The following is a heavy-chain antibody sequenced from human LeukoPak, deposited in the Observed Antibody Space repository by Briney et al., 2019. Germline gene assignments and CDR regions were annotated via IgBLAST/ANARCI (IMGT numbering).Heavy chain of an antibody. CDR1: GFTFSSYS. D-gene: IGHD6-13*01. CDR2: ISSSSSTI. Sequence: GGSLRLSCAASGFTFSSYSMNWVRQAPGKGLEWVSYISSSSSTIYYADSVKGRFTISRDNAKNSLYLKMNSLRAEGTAVYYCARDRRGIAADYWGQGTLVTVSS. CDR3: ARDRRGIAADY. V-gene: IGHV3-48*04. J-gene: IGHJ4*02.